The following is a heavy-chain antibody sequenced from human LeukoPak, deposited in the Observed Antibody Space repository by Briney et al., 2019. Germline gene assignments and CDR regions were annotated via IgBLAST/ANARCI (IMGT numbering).Heavy chain of an antibody. D-gene: IGHD6-13*01. J-gene: IGHJ5*02. CDR2: MNPNSGNT. Sequence: ASVKVSCKASGYTFTSYDINWVRQATGQGLEWMGWMNPNSGNTGYALKFQGRVTMTRDTSTSTIYMELSSLRSEDTAVYYCARDKTDRSSYSWFDPWGQGTLVTVSS. CDR3: ARDKTDRSSYSWFDP. V-gene: IGHV1-8*01. CDR1: GYTFTSYD.